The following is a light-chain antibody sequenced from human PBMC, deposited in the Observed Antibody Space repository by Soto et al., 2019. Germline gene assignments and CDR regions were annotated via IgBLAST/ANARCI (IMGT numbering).Light chain of an antibody. J-gene: IGKJ1*01. Sequence: EILLAQSPDTLSLYTGEAATLSCGASQSASSSHIAWYQQKPGQSPRLLIDGASSRASGIPDRFSGSGSGTDFTLTISRLEPEDFEVYYCQQYVGLPPTFGQGTKVDIK. V-gene: IGKV3-20*01. CDR2: GAS. CDR1: QSASSSH. CDR3: QQYVGLPPT.